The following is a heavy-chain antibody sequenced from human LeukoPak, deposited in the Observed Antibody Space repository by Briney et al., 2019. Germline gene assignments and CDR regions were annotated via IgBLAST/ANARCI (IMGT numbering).Heavy chain of an antibody. V-gene: IGHV3-30-3*01. Sequence: PGGSLRLSCAASGFTFSSYAMRWVRQAPGKGLEWVAVISYDGSNKYYADSVKGRFTISRDNSKNTLYLQMNSLRAEDTAVYYCARGASTGTTYFDYWGQGTLVTVSS. CDR1: GFTFSSYA. CDR3: ARGASTGTTYFDY. D-gene: IGHD1-1*01. J-gene: IGHJ4*02. CDR2: ISYDGSNK.